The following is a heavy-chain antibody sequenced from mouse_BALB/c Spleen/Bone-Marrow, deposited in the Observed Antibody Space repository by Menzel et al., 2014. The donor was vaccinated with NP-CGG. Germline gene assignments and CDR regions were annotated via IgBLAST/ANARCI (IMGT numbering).Heavy chain of an antibody. CDR2: IYPSDSYT. CDR1: GYIFTSYW. Sequence: VHLVESGAELLRPGASVKLSCKASGYIFTSYWINWVKQRPGQGLEWIGNIYPSDSYTNYNQKFKDKATLTVDKSSSTAYMQLSSPTSEDSAVYYCTRWKLLYSMDYWGQGTSVTVSS. CDR3: TRWKLLYSMDY. V-gene: IGHV1-69*02. J-gene: IGHJ4*01.